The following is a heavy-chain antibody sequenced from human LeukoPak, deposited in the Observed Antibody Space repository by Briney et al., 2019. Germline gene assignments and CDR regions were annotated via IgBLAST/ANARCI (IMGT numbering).Heavy chain of an antibody. Sequence: ASVKVSCKASGGTFSSYAISWVRQAPRQGLEWMGWINPNSGGTNYAQKFQGRVTMTRDTSISTAYMELRSLRSDDTAVYYCARVSLLWFGELPKFDYWGQGTLVTVSS. D-gene: IGHD3-10*01. V-gene: IGHV1-2*02. CDR2: INPNSGGT. CDR3: ARVSLLWFGELPKFDY. J-gene: IGHJ4*02. CDR1: GGTFSSYA.